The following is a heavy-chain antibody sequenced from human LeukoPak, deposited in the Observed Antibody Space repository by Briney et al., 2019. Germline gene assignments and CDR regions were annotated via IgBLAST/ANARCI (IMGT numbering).Heavy chain of an antibody. Sequence: GGSLRLSCAASGFTFSTYTMNWVRQAPGKGLEWVSFISGRNDYISYIDSVKGRFTISRDNAKNSLYLQMNSLRAEDTAVYYCARDGAYSGSYHDAFDIWGQGTMVTVSS. V-gene: IGHV3-21*01. CDR2: ISGRNDYI. CDR1: GFTFSTYT. D-gene: IGHD1-26*01. J-gene: IGHJ3*02. CDR3: ARDGAYSGSYHDAFDI.